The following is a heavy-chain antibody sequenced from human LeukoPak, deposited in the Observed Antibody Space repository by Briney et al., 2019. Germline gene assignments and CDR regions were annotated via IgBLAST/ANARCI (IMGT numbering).Heavy chain of an antibody. CDR3: ASSGIAVAGLLYYYMDV. D-gene: IGHD6-19*01. CDR1: GGSISSYY. CDR2: IYYSGST. Sequence: SETLSLTCTVSGGSISSYYWSWIRQPPGKGLEWIGYIYYSGSTNYNPSLKSRVTISVDTSKNQFSLKLSSVTAADTAVYYCASSGIAVAGLLYYYMDVRGKGTTVTVSS. V-gene: IGHV4-59*01. J-gene: IGHJ6*03.